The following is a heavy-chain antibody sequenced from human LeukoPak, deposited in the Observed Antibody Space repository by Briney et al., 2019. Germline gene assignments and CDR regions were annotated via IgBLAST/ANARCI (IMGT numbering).Heavy chain of an antibody. CDR2: MNPNSGNT. CDR3: ARDRGEEVGPDRAFDI. D-gene: IGHD3-10*01. Sequence: ASVKVSCKASGYTFTSYDINWVRQATGQGLEWMGWMNPNSGNTGYAQKFQGRVTITADESTSTAYMELSSLRSEDTAVYYCARDRGEEVGPDRAFDIWGQGTMVTVSS. CDR1: GYTFTSYD. J-gene: IGHJ3*02. V-gene: IGHV1-8*01.